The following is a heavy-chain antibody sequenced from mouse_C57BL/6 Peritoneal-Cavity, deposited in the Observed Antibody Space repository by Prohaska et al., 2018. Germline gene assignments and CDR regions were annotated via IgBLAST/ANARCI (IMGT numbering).Heavy chain of an antibody. CDR1: GYTFTDYE. CDR2: IDPETGGT. CDR3: TNYYGSSYAMDY. D-gene: IGHD1-1*01. Sequence: VQLQQSGAELVRPGASVTLSCKASGYTFTDYEMHWVKQTPVHGLEWIGAIDPETGGTAYNQKFKGKAILTADKSSSTAYMELRSLTSEYSSVYYCTNYYGSSYAMDYWGQATSVTISS. J-gene: IGHJ4*01. V-gene: IGHV1-15*01.